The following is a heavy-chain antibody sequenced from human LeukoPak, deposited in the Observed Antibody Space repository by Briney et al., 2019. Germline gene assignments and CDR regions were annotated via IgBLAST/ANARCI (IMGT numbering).Heavy chain of an antibody. Sequence: WASVKVSCKASGYTFTGYYMRWVRQAPGQGLEWVGWINPNSSDTKYAQNLQGRVTMTRDTSISTAYMELRFDNTAVYYCVRGRRPNADIVSKLFDYWGQGTLVTVSS. D-gene: IGHD5/OR15-5a*01. CDR2: INPNSSDT. V-gene: IGHV1-2*02. CDR3: VRGRRPNADIVSKLFDY. CDR1: GYTFTGYY. J-gene: IGHJ4*02.